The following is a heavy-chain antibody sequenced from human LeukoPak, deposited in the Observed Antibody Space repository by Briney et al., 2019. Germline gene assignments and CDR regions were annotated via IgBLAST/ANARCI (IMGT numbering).Heavy chain of an antibody. Sequence: GGSLRLSCAASGFTFSSYSMNWVRQAPGKGLEWVSYISSSSSTIYYADYVKGRFTISRDNAKNSLYLQMNSLRAEDTAVYYCARTIMVYYYYMDVWGKGTTVTVSS. CDR1: GFTFSSYS. V-gene: IGHV3-48*04. CDR3: ARTIMVYYYYMDV. CDR2: ISSSSSTI. D-gene: IGHD4/OR15-4a*01. J-gene: IGHJ6*03.